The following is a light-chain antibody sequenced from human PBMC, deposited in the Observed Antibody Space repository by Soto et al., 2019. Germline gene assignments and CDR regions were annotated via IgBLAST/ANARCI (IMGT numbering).Light chain of an antibody. CDR1: QSVSSY. CDR3: QQRSNWPWT. Sequence: IVVSLQPGTLSLPERERATLSCRASQSVSSYLAWYQQNPGQPPRLLIYDASNRATGIPARFSGSGSGTDSTLTISSLEPEDFAVYYYQQRSNWPWTFGQGTKVDIK. J-gene: IGKJ1*01. V-gene: IGKV3-11*01. CDR2: DAS.